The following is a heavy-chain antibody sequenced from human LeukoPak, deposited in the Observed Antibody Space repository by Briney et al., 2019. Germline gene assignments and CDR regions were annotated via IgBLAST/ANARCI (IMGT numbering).Heavy chain of an antibody. CDR1: GFTFSNYY. J-gene: IGHJ4*02. CDR2: INPSVGST. CDR3: ARDRVGSFPSPIDY. V-gene: IGHV1-46*01. D-gene: IGHD1-26*01. Sequence: GASVKVSCKASGFTFSNYYIHWVRQAPGQGLEHMGIINPSVGSTNYAQKFQGRVTMTSDTSTSTVYMELNRLRSEDTALYYCARDRVGSFPSPIDYWGQGTLITVSS.